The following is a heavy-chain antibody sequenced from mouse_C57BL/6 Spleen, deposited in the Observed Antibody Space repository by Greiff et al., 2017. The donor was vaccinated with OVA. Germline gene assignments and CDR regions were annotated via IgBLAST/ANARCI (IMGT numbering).Heavy chain of an antibody. J-gene: IGHJ2*01. CDR2: IDPSDSYT. D-gene: IGHD1-1*01. Sequence: QVQLKQPGAELVMPGASVKLSCKASGYTLTSYWMHWVKQRPGQGLEWIGEIDPSDSYTNYNQKFKGKSTLTVDKSSSTAYMQLSSLTSEDSAVYYCARKGYDYGSPFDYWGQGTTLTVSS. V-gene: IGHV1-69*01. CDR3: ARKGYDYGSPFDY. CDR1: GYTLTSYW.